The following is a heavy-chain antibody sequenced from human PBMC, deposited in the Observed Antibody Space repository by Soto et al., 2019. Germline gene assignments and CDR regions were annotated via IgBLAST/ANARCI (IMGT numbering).Heavy chain of an antibody. D-gene: IGHD4-17*01. CDR1: GGTFSSYT. J-gene: IGHJ6*03. V-gene: IGHV1-69*04. Sequence: SVKVSCKASGGTFSSYTISWVRQAPGQGLEWMGRIIPILGIANYAQKFQGRVTITADKSTSTAYMELSSLRSEDTAVYYCARDADYGDFSFLMDVWGKGTTVTVSS. CDR3: ARDADYGDFSFLMDV. CDR2: IIPILGIA.